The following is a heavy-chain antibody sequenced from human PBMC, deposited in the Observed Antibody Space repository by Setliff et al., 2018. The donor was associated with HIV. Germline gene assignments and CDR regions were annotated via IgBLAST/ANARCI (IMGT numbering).Heavy chain of an antibody. V-gene: IGHV3-21*01. Sequence: GGSLRLSCAASGITFNTYAMSWVHQAPGKGLEWVSSISTSSNYIYYADSVKGRFTISRDNAKNSLYLQMNSLRAEDTAVYYCVRDWGTYYYDSSGFDRDYWGQGTLVTVSS. CDR3: VRDWGTYYYDSSGFDRDY. D-gene: IGHD3-22*01. J-gene: IGHJ4*02. CDR1: GITFNTYA. CDR2: ISTSSNYI.